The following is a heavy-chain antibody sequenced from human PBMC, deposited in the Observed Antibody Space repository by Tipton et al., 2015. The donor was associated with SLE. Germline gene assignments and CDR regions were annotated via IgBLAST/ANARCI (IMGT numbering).Heavy chain of an antibody. V-gene: IGHV4-4*07. CDR2: IYTNGST. Sequence: TLSLTCTVYGGSISSYYWSWIRQPAGKGLEWIGCIYTNGSTHYNPSLKSRVTMSVDTSKNQFSLKLSSVTAADTAVYYCTRDGGVGATVWWGQGTLVTVSS. J-gene: IGHJ4*02. CDR1: GGSISSYY. CDR3: TRDGGVGATVW. D-gene: IGHD1-26*01.